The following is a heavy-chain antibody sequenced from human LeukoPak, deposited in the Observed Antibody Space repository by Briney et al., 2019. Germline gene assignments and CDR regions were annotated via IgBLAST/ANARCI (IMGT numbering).Heavy chain of an antibody. CDR2: ISYDGSNK. V-gene: IGHV3-30*18. CDR3: AKDWHSSGWYYFDY. J-gene: IGHJ4*02. D-gene: IGHD6-19*01. CDR1: GFTFSSYG. Sequence: PGRSLRLSCAASGFTFSSYGMHWVRQAPGKGLGGVAVISYDGSNKYYADSVKGRFTISRDNSKNTLYLQMNSLRAEDTAGYYCAKDWHSSGWYYFDYWGQGTLVTVSS.